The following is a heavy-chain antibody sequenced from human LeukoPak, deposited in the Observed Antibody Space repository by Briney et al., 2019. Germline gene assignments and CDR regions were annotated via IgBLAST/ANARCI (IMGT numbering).Heavy chain of an antibody. CDR2: IKQDGSER. CDR3: ARGVATYDFWNAYG. V-gene: IGHV3-7*01. CDR1: GFTFSSYW. J-gene: IGHJ4*02. D-gene: IGHD3-3*01. Sequence: PGGSLRLSCAASGFTFSSYWMSWVRQAPGKGLEWVANIKQDGSERHYVDSVKGRFTISRDNAKNSLYLQMNSLRAEDTAVYYCARGVATYDFWNAYGWGQGTLVTVSS.